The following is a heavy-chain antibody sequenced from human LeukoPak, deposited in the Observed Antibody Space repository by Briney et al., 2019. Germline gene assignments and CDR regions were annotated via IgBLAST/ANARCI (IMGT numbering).Heavy chain of an antibody. Sequence: PGRSLRLSCAASGFTFSSYAMHWVRQAPGKGLEWVAVISYDGSNKYYADSVKGRFTISRDNSKNTLYLQMNSLRAEDTAVYYCARGVLRFLEWPIPPYYYYYGMDVWGQGTTVTVSS. J-gene: IGHJ6*02. CDR3: ARGVLRFLEWPIPPYYYYYGMDV. D-gene: IGHD3-3*01. V-gene: IGHV3-30*04. CDR2: ISYDGSNK. CDR1: GFTFSSYA.